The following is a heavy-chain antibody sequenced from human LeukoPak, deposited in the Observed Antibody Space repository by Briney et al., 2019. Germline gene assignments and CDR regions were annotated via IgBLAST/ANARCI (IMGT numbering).Heavy chain of an antibody. D-gene: IGHD2-2*01. J-gene: IGHJ4*02. Sequence: GGSLRLSCAASGFTFSSYSMNWVRRAPGKGLEWVSSISSSSSYIYYADSVKGRFTIFRDNAKNSLYLQMNSLRAEDTAVYYCAREEGYCSSTSCHHFDYWGQGTLVTVSS. CDR2: ISSSSSYI. CDR1: GFTFSSYS. V-gene: IGHV3-21*01. CDR3: AREEGYCSSTSCHHFDY.